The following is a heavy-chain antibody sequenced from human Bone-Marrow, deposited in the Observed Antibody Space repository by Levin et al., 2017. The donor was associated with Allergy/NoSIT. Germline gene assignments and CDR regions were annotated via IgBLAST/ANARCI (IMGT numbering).Heavy chain of an antibody. V-gene: IGHV3-33*01. CDR2: IWYDGTIK. Sequence: PGGSLRLSCEASGFSFSEYGMHWVRQAPGKGLEWVAVIWYDGTIKYYADSVKGRFTIFRDNSEKTVDLQMNSLRVDDTAVYYCARDRNVMTGLADYWGQGTVVTVSS. D-gene: IGHD1-20*01. CDR1: GFSFSEYG. J-gene: IGHJ4*02. CDR3: ARDRNVMTGLADY.